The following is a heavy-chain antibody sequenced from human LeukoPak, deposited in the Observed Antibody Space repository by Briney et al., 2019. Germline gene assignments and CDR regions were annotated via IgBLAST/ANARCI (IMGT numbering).Heavy chain of an antibody. V-gene: IGHV3-48*02. J-gene: IGHJ4*02. Sequence: GGSLRLSCAASGFTFSSYATNWVRRAPGKGLEWVSYISSGGSTTYYADSVKGRFTVSRDNAKNSLYLQMNSLRDEDMAVYYCARGTYGDYSIDYWGQGTRVTVSS. CDR2: ISSGGSTT. CDR3: ARGTYGDYSIDY. D-gene: IGHD4-17*01. CDR1: GFTFSSYA.